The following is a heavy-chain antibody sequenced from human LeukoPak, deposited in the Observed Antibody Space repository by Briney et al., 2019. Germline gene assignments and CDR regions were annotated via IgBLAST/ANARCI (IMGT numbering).Heavy chain of an antibody. D-gene: IGHD2-21*02. CDR3: ARVPLGVTALIYLDY. Sequence: GGSLRLSCAASGFTFSDYYMSWIRQAPGKGLEWVSYISSSGSTIYYADSVKGRFTISRDNAKNSLYLQMNSLRAEDTAVYYCARVPLGVTALIYLDYWGQGTLVTVSS. J-gene: IGHJ4*02. CDR1: GFTFSDYY. CDR2: ISSSGSTI. V-gene: IGHV3-11*01.